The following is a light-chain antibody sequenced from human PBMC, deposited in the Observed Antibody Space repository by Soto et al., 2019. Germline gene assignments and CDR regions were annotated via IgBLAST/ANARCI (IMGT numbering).Light chain of an antibody. CDR3: SSYAGSNIYYV. J-gene: IGLJ1*01. Sequence: QSALTQPPSASGSPGQSVTISCTGTSSDVGGYNYVSCFQQHPGKAPKLMIYEVSKRPSGVPDRFSGSKSGNTASLTVSGLQAEDEADYYCSSYAGSNIYYVFGTGTKLTVL. CDR1: SSDVGGYNY. CDR2: EVS. V-gene: IGLV2-8*01.